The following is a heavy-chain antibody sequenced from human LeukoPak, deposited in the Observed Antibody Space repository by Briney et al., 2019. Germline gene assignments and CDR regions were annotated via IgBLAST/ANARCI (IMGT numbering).Heavy chain of an antibody. CDR3: ATDYYPNYGDYHKAMDH. Sequence: PGRSLRLSCAASGFTFSSSAMHWVRQAPGTGLEWVALISYDSNNEFYAGSVRGRFTISRDNSKDKLYLQMNSLRPEDTAVYYCATDYYPNYGDYHKAMDHWGQGTLVAVYS. CDR1: GFTFSSSA. CDR2: ISYDSNNE. J-gene: IGHJ4*02. D-gene: IGHD4-17*01. V-gene: IGHV3-30-3*01.